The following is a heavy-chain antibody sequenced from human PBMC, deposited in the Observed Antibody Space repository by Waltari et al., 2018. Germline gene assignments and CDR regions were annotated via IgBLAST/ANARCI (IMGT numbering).Heavy chain of an antibody. J-gene: IGHJ6*02. CDR1: GFTVSSNY. CDR3: ARGSAVPAAMYGMDV. V-gene: IGHV3-53*01. D-gene: IGHD2-2*01. Sequence: EVQLVESGGGLIQPGGSLRLSCAASGFTVSSNYMSWVRQAPGKGLEWVSVIYSGGSTYYADSVKGRFTISRDNSKNTLYLQMNSLRAEDTAVYYCARGSAVPAAMYGMDVWGQGTTVTVSS. CDR2: IYSGGST.